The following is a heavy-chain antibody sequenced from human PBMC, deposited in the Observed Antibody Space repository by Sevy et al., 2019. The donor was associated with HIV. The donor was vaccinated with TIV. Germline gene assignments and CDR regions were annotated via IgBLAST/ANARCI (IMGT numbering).Heavy chain of an antibody. CDR1: GFTFSKYS. J-gene: IGHJ4*02. Sequence: GGSLRLSCAASGFTFSKYSMSWVRQPPGKGLEWVSNLSFGCGEINYADSVKGRFTISRDNSKSSVYLQMNNLRPEDTDVYYCAREGCTKPHDYWGQGTLVTVSS. V-gene: IGHV3-23*01. CDR2: LSFGCGEI. CDR3: AREGCTKPHDY. D-gene: IGHD2-8*01.